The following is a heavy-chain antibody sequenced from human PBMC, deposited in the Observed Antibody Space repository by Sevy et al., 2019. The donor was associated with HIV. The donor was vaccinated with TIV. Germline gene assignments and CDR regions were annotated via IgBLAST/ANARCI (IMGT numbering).Heavy chain of an antibody. V-gene: IGHV3-30-3*01. J-gene: IGHJ6*02. CDR3: ARAAYDILTGYYRPLYYYYYGMDV. CDR1: GFTFSSYA. Sequence: GGSLRLSCAASGFTFSSYAMHWVRQAPGKGLEWVAVISYDGSNKYYADSVKGRFTISRDNSKNTLYLQMNSLRAEDTAVYYCARAAYDILTGYYRPLYYYYYGMDVWGQGTTVTVSS. CDR2: ISYDGSNK. D-gene: IGHD3-9*01.